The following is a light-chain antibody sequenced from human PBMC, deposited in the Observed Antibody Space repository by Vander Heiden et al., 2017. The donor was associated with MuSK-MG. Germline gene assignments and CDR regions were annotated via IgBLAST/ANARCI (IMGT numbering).Light chain of an antibody. V-gene: IGLV2-23*02. CDR3: CSYAGSNSFV. J-gene: IGLJ1*01. CDR2: EVS. CDR1: SSDVGSYNL. Sequence: QSALTQPASVSWSPGKSITISCTGTSSDVGSYNLVAWYLQHPGKAPKVLIYEVSKRPSGASNRFSGSRSDNTASRTISGLQDEDEADYYCCSYAGSNSFVFGTGTTVTVL.